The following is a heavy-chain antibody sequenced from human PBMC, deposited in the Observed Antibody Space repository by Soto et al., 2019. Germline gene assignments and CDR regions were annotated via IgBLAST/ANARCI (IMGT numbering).Heavy chain of an antibody. CDR3: ASIPYDSSGYDNYYYYYGMDG. CDR2: ISYDGSNK. J-gene: IGHJ6*02. V-gene: IGHV3-30-3*01. CDR1: GFTFSSYA. Sequence: XLSCAASGFTFSSYAMHWVRQAPGKGLEWVAVISYDGSNKYYAGSVKGRFTISRDNSKNTLYLQMNSLRAEDKAVYYCASIPYDSSGYDNYYYYYGMDGWGRGTRVTVS. D-gene: IGHD3-22*01.